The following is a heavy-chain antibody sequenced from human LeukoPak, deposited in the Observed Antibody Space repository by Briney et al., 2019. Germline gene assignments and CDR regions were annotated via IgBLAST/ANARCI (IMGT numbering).Heavy chain of an antibody. J-gene: IGHJ4*02. CDR2: ISSSGTYI. V-gene: IGHV3-21*01. CDR3: AKGRGSYYYFDY. Sequence: GGSLRLSCAASGFTFGSFSMTWVRQAPGKGLEWVSSISSSGTYIYYADSVKGRFTISRDNSKNTLYLQMNSLRAEDTAVYYCAKGRGSYYYFDYWGQGTLVTVSS. CDR1: GFTFGSFS. D-gene: IGHD1-26*01.